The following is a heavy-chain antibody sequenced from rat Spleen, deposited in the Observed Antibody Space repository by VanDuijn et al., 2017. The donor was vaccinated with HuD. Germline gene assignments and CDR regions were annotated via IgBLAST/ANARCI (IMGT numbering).Heavy chain of an antibody. CDR3: SPLPGRNLAY. D-gene: IGHD1-4*01. CDR1: GFTFSDYY. V-gene: IGHV5-25*01. Sequence: EVQLVESDGGLVQPGRSLKLSCAASGFTFSDYYMAWVRQAPTKGLEWVASIDTGGGNTYYRDSVKGRFTISRDNAKSTLSLQMDSLRSEDTATYYCSPLPGRNLAYWGQGVVVTVSS. CDR2: IDTGGGNT. J-gene: IGHJ2*01.